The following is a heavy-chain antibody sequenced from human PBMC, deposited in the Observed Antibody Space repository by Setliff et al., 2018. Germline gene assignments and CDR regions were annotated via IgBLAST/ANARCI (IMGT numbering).Heavy chain of an antibody. Sequence: GASVKVSCKASGYTFTSYYMHWVRQAPGQGLEWMGIINPSGGSTSYAQKFQGRVTMTRDTSTSTVYMELSSLRSEDTAVYYCARGVEGYYDSSGYPAFDYWGQGTLVTVSS. V-gene: IGHV1-46*01. CDR1: GYTFTSYY. D-gene: IGHD3-22*01. CDR3: ARGVEGYYDSSGYPAFDY. J-gene: IGHJ4*02. CDR2: INPSGGST.